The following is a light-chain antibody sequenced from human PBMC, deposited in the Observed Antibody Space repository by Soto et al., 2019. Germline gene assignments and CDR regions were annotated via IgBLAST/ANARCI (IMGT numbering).Light chain of an antibody. V-gene: IGLV2-14*03. CDR2: DVS. Sequence: QSALTQPASVSGSPGQSITISCTGTSSDVGGYNFVSWYQQHPGKAPKLMIYDVSNRPSGVSNRFSGSKSGNTASLTISGRQDEDEADYYCSSYRGFSTMGVFGGGTKLTVL. J-gene: IGLJ2*01. CDR3: SSYRGFSTMGV. CDR1: SSDVGGYNF.